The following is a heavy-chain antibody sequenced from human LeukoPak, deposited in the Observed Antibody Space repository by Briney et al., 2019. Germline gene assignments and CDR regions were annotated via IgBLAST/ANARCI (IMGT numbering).Heavy chain of an antibody. CDR1: GYTFTGYY. V-gene: IGHV1-2*02. Sequence: ASVKVSCKASGYTFTGYYMHWVRQAPGQGLEWMGWINPNSGGTNYAQKFQGRVTITRDTSTSAAYMELSRLRSDDTAVYYCARGRLSPSGYYFDYWGQGTLVTVSS. CDR3: ARGRLSPSGYYFDY. CDR2: INPNSGGT. D-gene: IGHD6-25*01. J-gene: IGHJ4*02.